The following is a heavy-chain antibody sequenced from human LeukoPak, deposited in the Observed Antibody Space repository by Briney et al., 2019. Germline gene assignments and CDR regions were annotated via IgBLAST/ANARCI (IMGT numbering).Heavy chain of an antibody. D-gene: IGHD3-10*01. Sequence: GASVKVSCKVSGYTLTELCMHWVRQAPGKGLAWMGGFDPEDGETIYAQKFQGRVTMTEDTSTDTAHMELSSLRSEDTAVYYCATYRYYDSVPLDYWGQGTLVTVSS. J-gene: IGHJ4*02. CDR2: FDPEDGET. CDR1: GYTLTELC. V-gene: IGHV1-24*01. CDR3: ATYRYYDSVPLDY.